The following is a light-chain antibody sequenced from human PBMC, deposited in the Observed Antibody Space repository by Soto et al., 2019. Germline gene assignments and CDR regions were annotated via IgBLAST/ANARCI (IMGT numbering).Light chain of an antibody. CDR3: CSYAGSYTPLI. Sequence: QSALTQPRSVSASPGQSVTISCTGTSSDVGDYNFVSWYQHHPGKAPKLMIYDVSRRPSGVPDRFSGSKSGNTASLTISGLQAEDEADYYCCSYAGSYTPLIFGGGTKVTVL. J-gene: IGLJ2*01. CDR2: DVS. V-gene: IGLV2-11*01. CDR1: SSDVGDYNF.